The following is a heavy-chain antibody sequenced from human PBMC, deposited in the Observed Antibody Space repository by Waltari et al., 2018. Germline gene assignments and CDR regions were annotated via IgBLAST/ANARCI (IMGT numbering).Heavy chain of an antibody. Sequence: QVQLQQSGPGLVNPSETLSLTCSVSGYSISSGYWWGWIRQPPGKGLEWIASIYYTSGYTQYTPSLRSRVTISSDTAKNQVSLRLTSVTAADTAVYYCANNEWGLPVSWGQGTLVTVSS. J-gene: IGHJ5*02. CDR3: ANNEWGLPVS. CDR1: GYSISSGYW. V-gene: IGHV4-38-2*01. D-gene: IGHD1-26*01. CDR2: IYYTSGYT.